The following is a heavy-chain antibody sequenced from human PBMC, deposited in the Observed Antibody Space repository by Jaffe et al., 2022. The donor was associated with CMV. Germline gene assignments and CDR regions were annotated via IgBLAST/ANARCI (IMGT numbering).Heavy chain of an antibody. CDR2: INPSGGST. V-gene: IGHV1-46*01. J-gene: IGHJ6*02. Sequence: QVQLVQSGAEVKKPGASVKVSCKASGYTFTSYYMHWVRQAPGQGLEWMGIINPSGGSTSYAQKFQGRVTMTRDTSTSTVYMELSSLRSEDTAVYYCARDHRLLPGEQQLAHYYYYGMDVWGQGTTVTVSS. CDR1: GYTFTSYY. D-gene: IGHD6-13*01. CDR3: ARDHRLLPGEQQLAHYYYYGMDV.